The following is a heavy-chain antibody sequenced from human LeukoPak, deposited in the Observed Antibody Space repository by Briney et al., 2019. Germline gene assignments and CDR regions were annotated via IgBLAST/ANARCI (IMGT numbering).Heavy chain of an antibody. J-gene: IGHJ4*02. CDR3: ASVGGYDPLFDY. CDR2: ISHDGSNK. V-gene: IGHV3-30-3*01. CDR1: GFTFSSNV. D-gene: IGHD5-12*01. Sequence: GGYLRLSCATSGFTFSSNVIHWVRKAPGKGLEWVAVISHDGSNKYYADSVKGRFTISRDNSKDTLYLQMNSLRVEDTAVYYCASVGGYDPLFDYWGQGTLVTVSS.